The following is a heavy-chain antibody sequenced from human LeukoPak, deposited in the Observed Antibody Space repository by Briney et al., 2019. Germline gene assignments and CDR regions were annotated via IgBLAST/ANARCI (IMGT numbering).Heavy chain of an antibody. V-gene: IGHV3-48*04. CDR3: ARDWRDSSGKFPNDAFDI. J-gene: IGHJ3*02. Sequence: GGSLRLSCAASGFTFSSYAMSWVRQAPGKGLEWVSYISSSGSIYYADSVKGRFTISRDNAKNSLYLQMDSLRAEDTAVYYCARDWRDSSGKFPNDAFDIWGQGTMVTVSS. CDR1: GFTFSSYA. CDR2: ISSSGSI. D-gene: IGHD3-22*01.